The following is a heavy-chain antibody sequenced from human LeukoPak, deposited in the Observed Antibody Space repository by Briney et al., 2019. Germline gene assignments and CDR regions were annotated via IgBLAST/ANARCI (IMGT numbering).Heavy chain of an antibody. V-gene: IGHV1-46*01. CDR2: INLNDATI. CDR3: VRESATFKHFDY. Sequence: ASVKVSCKASGYTFINYGINWVRQAPGQGLEWMGLINLNDATIDYAQKFRGRITMTRDTSTSTVYMELTSLRSEDTAVYYCVRESATFKHFDYWGQGTLVTVSS. J-gene: IGHJ4*02. CDR1: GYTFINYG.